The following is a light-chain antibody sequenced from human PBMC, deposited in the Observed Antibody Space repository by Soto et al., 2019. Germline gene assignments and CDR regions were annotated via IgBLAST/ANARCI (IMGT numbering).Light chain of an antibody. Sequence: DIVMTQSPLSLPVTPGEPASISCRSSQNLLYSNGYNYLDWYRQKPGQSPQLLIFLGSNRASGIPDRFSGCGSGTDFTLKISRVEAEDVGVYYCMQALETPLTFGGGTKVEIK. J-gene: IGKJ4*01. CDR2: LGS. V-gene: IGKV2-28*01. CDR1: QNLLYSNGYNY. CDR3: MQALETPLT.